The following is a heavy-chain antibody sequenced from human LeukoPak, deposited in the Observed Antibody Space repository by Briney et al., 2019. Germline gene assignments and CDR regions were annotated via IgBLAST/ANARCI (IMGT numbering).Heavy chain of an antibody. CDR1: GYTFTGYY. D-gene: IGHD3-3*01. CDR3: ARARVVINAFDI. CDR2: INPNSGGT. V-gene: IGHV1-2*04. J-gene: IGHJ3*02. Sequence: ASVKVTCKSSGYTFTGYYIHGVRQSPGQGLEWMGWINPNSGGTNYAQKFQGWVTMTRDTSISTAYMELSRLRSDDTAVYYCARARVVINAFDIWGQGTMVTVSS.